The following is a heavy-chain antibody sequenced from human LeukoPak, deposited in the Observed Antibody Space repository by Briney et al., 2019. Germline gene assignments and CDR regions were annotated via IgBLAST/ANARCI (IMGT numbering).Heavy chain of an antibody. D-gene: IGHD4-17*01. Sequence: GGSLRLSCAASEFTFSSYTMNWVRQAPGKGLEWVSSISSSSSYIYYADSMKGRFTISRDNAKNSLYLQMNSLRAEDTAVYYCARDLPETTVTTRYFDYWGQGTLVTVSS. CDR1: EFTFSSYT. CDR2: ISSSSSYI. J-gene: IGHJ4*02. CDR3: ARDLPETTVTTRYFDY. V-gene: IGHV3-21*01.